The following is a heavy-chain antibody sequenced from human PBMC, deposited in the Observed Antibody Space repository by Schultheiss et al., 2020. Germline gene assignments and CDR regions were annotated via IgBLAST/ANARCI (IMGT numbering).Heavy chain of an antibody. CDR2: INSDGSST. V-gene: IGHV3-74*01. CDR3: ARDGGGRGEVLRYFDWLSMTPYYYYGMDV. CDR1: GVPVNHIY. Sequence: GGSLRLSCAVSGVPVNHIYINWVRQPPGKGLEWVSRINSDGSSTSYADSVKGRFTISRDNAKNTLYLQMNSLRAEDTAVYYCARDGGGRGEVLRYFDWLSMTPYYYYGMDVWGQGTTVTVSS. J-gene: IGHJ6*02. D-gene: IGHD3-9*01.